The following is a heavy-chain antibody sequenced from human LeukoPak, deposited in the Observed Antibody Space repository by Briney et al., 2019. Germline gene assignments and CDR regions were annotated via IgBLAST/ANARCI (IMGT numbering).Heavy chain of an antibody. J-gene: IGHJ4*02. V-gene: IGHV3-21*01. D-gene: IGHD1-26*01. CDR2: ISSSSSYI. CDR1: GFTFSSYA. CDR3: ARGDSGSY. Sequence: GGSLRLSCAASGFTFSSYAMSWVRRAPGKGLEWVSSISSSSSYIYYADSVKGRFTISRDNAKNSLYLQMNSLRAEDTAVYYCARGDSGSYWGQGTLVTVSS.